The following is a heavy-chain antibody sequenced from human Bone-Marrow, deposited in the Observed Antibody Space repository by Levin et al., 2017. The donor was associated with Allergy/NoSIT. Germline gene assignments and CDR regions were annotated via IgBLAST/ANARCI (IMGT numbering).Heavy chain of an antibody. V-gene: IGHV1-8*01. CDR3: ARGDCYSGSCYGPDWFDP. J-gene: IGHJ5*02. CDR2: INPNSGNT. Sequence: ASVKVSCKTSGYTFTSYNVYWVRQATGQGLEWMGYINPNSGNTAYARKFQGRVTMTRNSSITTAYMELSSPRSEDTAMYYCARGDCYSGSCYGPDWFDPWGQGTQVTVSS. CDR1: GYTFTSYN. D-gene: IGHD2-15*01.